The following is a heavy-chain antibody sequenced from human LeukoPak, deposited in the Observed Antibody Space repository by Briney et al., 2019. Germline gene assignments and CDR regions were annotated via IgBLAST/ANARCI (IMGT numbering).Heavy chain of an antibody. V-gene: IGHV1-2*02. J-gene: IGHJ5*02. CDR2: INPNSGGT. Sequence: ASVKVSCKASGYSFTGYYMHWVRQAPGQGLEWMGWINPNSGGTNYAQKFQGRVTMTRDTSISTAYMGLSRLRSDDTAVYYCARDLGDIVVVPAAIWFDPWGQGTLVTVSS. CDR1: GYSFTGYY. D-gene: IGHD2-2*01. CDR3: ARDLGDIVVVPAAIWFDP.